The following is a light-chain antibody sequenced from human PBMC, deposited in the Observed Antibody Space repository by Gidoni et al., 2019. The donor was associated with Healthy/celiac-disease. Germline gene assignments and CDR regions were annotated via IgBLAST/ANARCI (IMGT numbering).Light chain of an antibody. CDR1: ISNIGAGHD. J-gene: IGLJ2*01. Sequence: QSVLTQPPPVSGAPGQRVTISCTGSISNIGAGHDVHRYQQLPGTAPKLLNDGNSNPPSGVPDRFSGSKSGTSASLAVTGLQAKDEADYYCQSYGSSLSGVVFGGGTKLTVL. CDR3: QSYGSSLSGVV. CDR2: GNS. V-gene: IGLV1-40*01.